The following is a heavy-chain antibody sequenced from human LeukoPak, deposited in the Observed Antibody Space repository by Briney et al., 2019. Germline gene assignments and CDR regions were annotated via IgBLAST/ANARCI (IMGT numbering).Heavy chain of an antibody. Sequence: ASVKVSCKASGYTFTSYGIIWVRQAPGQGLEWMGWISAYNGNTNYAQKLQGRVTMTTDTSTSTAYMELRSLRSDDTAVYYCARAKRAETTVATNWFDPWGQGTLVTVSS. CDR2: ISAYNGNT. CDR1: GYTFTSYG. V-gene: IGHV1-18*01. D-gene: IGHD4-23*01. J-gene: IGHJ5*02. CDR3: ARAKRAETTVATNWFDP.